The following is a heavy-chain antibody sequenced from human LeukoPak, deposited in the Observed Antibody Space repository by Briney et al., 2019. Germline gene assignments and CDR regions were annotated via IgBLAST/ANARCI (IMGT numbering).Heavy chain of an antibody. J-gene: IGHJ3*02. CDR2: IISAGTT. V-gene: IGHV3-23*01. CDR1: GFNFRNYA. Sequence: GGSLRLSCVPSGFNFRNYAMSWVRQAPGKGLEWVSTIISAGTTYYADSVGGRLTISRDTSRNTLYLQMNSLRAEDTAVYYCAKSRAGIYDALHIWGQGTMVTVSS. CDR3: AKSRAGIYDALHI.